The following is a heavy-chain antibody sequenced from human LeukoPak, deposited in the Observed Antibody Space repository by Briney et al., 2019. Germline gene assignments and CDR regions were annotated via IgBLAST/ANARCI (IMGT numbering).Heavy chain of an antibody. CDR3: ARAAMVRGVDYFDS. CDR2: ISGSGGAT. Sequence: PGGSLRLSCAASGFTFSSYSMTWVRQAPGKGLEWVSVISGSGGATYYADSVKGRFTISRDNSKNTLYLQMNRLRAEDTAVYYCARAAMVRGVDYFDSWGQGTLVTVSS. V-gene: IGHV3-23*01. J-gene: IGHJ4*02. CDR1: GFTFSSYS. D-gene: IGHD3-10*01.